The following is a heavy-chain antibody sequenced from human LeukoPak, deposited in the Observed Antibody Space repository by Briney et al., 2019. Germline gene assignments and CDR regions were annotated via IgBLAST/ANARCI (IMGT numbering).Heavy chain of an antibody. D-gene: IGHD4-11*01. V-gene: IGHV1-69*13. CDR3: ARDRGTRDYSNYYYGMDV. CDR1: GGTFSSYA. Sequence: GASVKVSCKASGGTFSSYAISWVRQAPGQGLEWMGGIIPIFGTANYAQKFQGRVMITADESTSTAYMELSSLRSEDTAVYYCARDRGTRDYSNYYYGMDVWGQGTTVTVSS. CDR2: IIPIFGTA. J-gene: IGHJ6*02.